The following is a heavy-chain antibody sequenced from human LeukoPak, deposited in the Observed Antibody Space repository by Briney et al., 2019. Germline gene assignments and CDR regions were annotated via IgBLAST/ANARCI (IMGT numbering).Heavy chain of an antibody. D-gene: IGHD4-11*01. Sequence: PGGSLRLSCAASGFTFSSCGMHWVRQAPGKGLEWVAVISYDGSNKYYAGSVKGRFTISRDNSKSTLYLQMNSLRAEDTAVYYCARVSTGSNYVDFDYWGQGTLVTVSS. CDR3: ARVSTGSNYVDFDY. CDR2: ISYDGSNK. J-gene: IGHJ4*02. CDR1: GFTFSSCG. V-gene: IGHV3-33*05.